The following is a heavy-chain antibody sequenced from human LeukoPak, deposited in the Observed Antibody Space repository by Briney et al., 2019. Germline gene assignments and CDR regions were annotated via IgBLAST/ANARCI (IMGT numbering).Heavy chain of an antibody. CDR2: ISAYSGNT. CDR3: ARQSGSYWYYFDY. CDR1: GYTFTSYG. V-gene: IGHV1-18*01. Sequence: ASVKVCCKASGYTFTSYGISMVRQAPGQGLEWMGWISAYSGNTNYAQKLQGSVTMTTDTSTSTDYMKLRSLSSDDTAVYYCARQSGSYWYYFDYWGQGTLVTVSS. D-gene: IGHD1-26*01. J-gene: IGHJ4*02.